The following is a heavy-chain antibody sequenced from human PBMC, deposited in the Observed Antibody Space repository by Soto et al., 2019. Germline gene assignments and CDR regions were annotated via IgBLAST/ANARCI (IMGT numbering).Heavy chain of an antibody. CDR1: GFTVSSNY. J-gene: IGHJ5*02. CDR3: AREKKSRGMVYAINWFDP. D-gene: IGHD2-8*01. V-gene: IGHV3-66*01. CDR2: IYSGGST. Sequence: EVQLVESGGGLVQPGGSLRLSCAASGFTVSSNYMSWVRQAPGKGLEWVSVIYSGGSTYYADSVKGRFTISRDNSKNTLYLQMNSLRAEDTALYYCAREKKSRGMVYAINWFDPWGQGTLVTVSS.